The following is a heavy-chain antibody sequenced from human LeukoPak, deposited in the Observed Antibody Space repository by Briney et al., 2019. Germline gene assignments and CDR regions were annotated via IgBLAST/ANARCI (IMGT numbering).Heavy chain of an antibody. CDR3: AKDALYSNSFTY. J-gene: IGHJ4*02. CDR1: GFTFSSYG. D-gene: IGHD4-11*01. Sequence: GRSLRLSCAASGFTFSSYGMHWVRQAPGKGLEWVAVISYDGSNKYYADSVKGRFTISRDNSKNTLYLQMNSLRAEDTAVYYCAKDALYSNSFTYWGQGTLVTVSS. CDR2: ISYDGSNK. V-gene: IGHV3-30*18.